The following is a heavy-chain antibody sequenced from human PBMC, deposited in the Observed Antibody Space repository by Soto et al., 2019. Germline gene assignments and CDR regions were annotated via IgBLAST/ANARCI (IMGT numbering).Heavy chain of an antibody. CDR2: MEPRTGRT. V-gene: IGHV1-8*01. CDR3: ARGVSAGVDY. D-gene: IGHD1-26*01. Sequence: RASVKVSCKASGYSFTSLDINWVRQTAGQGLEWMGWMEPRTGRTGYAQKFQGRVTMTRDTSINTAYMELTNLTSDDTAFYYCARGVSAGVDYWGQGTLVTVSS. CDR1: GYSFTSLD. J-gene: IGHJ4*02.